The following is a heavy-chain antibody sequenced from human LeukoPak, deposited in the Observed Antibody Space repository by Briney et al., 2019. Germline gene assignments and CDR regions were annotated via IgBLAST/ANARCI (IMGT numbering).Heavy chain of an antibody. Sequence: SETLSLTCTVSGGFISSYYWSWIRQPPGKGLEWIGYIYYSGSTNYNPSLKSRVTISVDTSKNQFSLKLSSVTAADTAVYYCAGSIAAAGTGDYWGQGTLVTVSS. CDR2: IYYSGST. J-gene: IGHJ4*02. D-gene: IGHD6-13*01. V-gene: IGHV4-59*01. CDR3: AGSIAAAGTGDY. CDR1: GGFISSYY.